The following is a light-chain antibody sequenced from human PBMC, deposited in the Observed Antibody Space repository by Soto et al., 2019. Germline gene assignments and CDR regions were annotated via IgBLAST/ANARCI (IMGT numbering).Light chain of an antibody. J-gene: IGKJ4*01. CDR2: GAS. Sequence: ERVMTQSPATLSVSPGERATLSCRASQSVSSSYLAWYQQKRGQAPRLLVYGASSRATGIPDRFSGSGSGTDFTLTISRLEPADSAVYYCQQYGSSPTFGGGTKVDIK. CDR1: QSVSSSY. V-gene: IGKV3-20*01. CDR3: QQYGSSPT.